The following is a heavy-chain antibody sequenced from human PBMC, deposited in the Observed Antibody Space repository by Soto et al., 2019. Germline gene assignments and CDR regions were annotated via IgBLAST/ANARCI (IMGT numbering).Heavy chain of an antibody. CDR3: ARPWDTAMVSTWNY. Sequence: PGGSLRLSCAASGFTFSSYRMSWVRQAPGEGLEWVASIKQDGGEKYYVDSVKGRFTISRDNAKNSLYLQMNSLRAEDTAVYYCARPWDTAMVSTWNYWGQGTLVTVSS. J-gene: IGHJ4*02. D-gene: IGHD5-18*01. CDR2: IKQDGGEK. V-gene: IGHV3-7*03. CDR1: GFTFSSYR.